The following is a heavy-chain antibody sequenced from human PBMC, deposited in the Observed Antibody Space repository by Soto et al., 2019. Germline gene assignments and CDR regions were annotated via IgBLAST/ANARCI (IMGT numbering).Heavy chain of an antibody. Sequence: SETLSLTCAVSGGSISSGGYSWSWIRQPPGKGLEWIGYIYHSGSTYYNPSLKSRVTISVDRSKNQFSLKLSSVTAADTAVYYCARVIAVAERYYFDYWGQGTLVTVYS. CDR2: IYHSGST. D-gene: IGHD6-19*01. V-gene: IGHV4-30-2*01. CDR1: GGSISSGGYS. CDR3: ARVIAVAERYYFDY. J-gene: IGHJ4*02.